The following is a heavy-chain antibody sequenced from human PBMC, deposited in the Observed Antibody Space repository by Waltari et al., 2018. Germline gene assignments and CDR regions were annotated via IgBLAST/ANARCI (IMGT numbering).Heavy chain of an antibody. J-gene: IGHJ6*02. Sequence: QLQLQESGPGLVKPSETLSLTCAVSGGSSSSNNYYWDWIRQPPGKGLEWIGSIYYSGSTYYNPSLKSRVTISVDTSKNHFSLKLGSVTAADTSLYYCARHSAYAGTGYYYGMDVWGQGTTVTVSS. D-gene: IGHD6-13*01. CDR3: ARHSAYAGTGYYYGMDV. CDR1: GGSSSSNNYY. V-gene: IGHV4-39*01. CDR2: IYYSGST.